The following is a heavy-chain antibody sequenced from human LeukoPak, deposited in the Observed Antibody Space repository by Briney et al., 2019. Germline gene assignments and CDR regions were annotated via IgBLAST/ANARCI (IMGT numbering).Heavy chain of an antibody. V-gene: IGHV3-23*01. Sequence: GGSLRLSCAASGFTFSSYAMNWVRQAPGKGLEWVSTISNSGAHTYYTDSVKGRFTISRDNSKNTLYLQMNSLRAEDTAVYYCARDPAAPLFGELFRTYFDYWGQGTLVTVSS. CDR3: ARDPAAPLFGELFRTYFDY. CDR1: GFTFSSYA. D-gene: IGHD3-10*02. CDR2: ISNSGAHT. J-gene: IGHJ4*02.